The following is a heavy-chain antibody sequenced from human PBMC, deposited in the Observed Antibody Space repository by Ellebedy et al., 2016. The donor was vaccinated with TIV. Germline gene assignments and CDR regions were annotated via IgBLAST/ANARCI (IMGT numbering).Heavy chain of an antibody. J-gene: IGHJ5*02. CDR1: GGSFSSVHHY. Sequence: GSLRLSCTVSGGSFSSVHHYWGWVRQPPGKGLEWVGCIYYNGGTYYNPSLRSRVTISLDTSKSQFSLKLSSVTAADTAIYYCARVAGIAAGWFDPWGQGTLVTVSS. V-gene: IGHV4-39*07. CDR2: IYYNGGT. CDR3: ARVAGIAAGWFDP. D-gene: IGHD6-13*01.